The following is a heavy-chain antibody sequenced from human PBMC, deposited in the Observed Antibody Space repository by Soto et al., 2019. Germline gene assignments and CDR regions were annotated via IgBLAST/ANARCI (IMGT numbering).Heavy chain of an antibody. V-gene: IGHV2-70*11. CDR3: ARTKYYDILTGYYYYYGMDV. D-gene: IGHD3-9*01. CDR1: GFSLSTSGMC. J-gene: IGHJ6*02. CDR2: IDWDDDK. Sequence: ASGPTLMNPTQTLTLTCTFSGFSLSTSGMCVSWIRQPPGKALEWLARIDWDDDKYYSTSLKTRLTISKDTSKNQVVLTMTNMDPVDTATYYCARTKYYDILTGYYYYYGMDVWGQGTTVTVSS.